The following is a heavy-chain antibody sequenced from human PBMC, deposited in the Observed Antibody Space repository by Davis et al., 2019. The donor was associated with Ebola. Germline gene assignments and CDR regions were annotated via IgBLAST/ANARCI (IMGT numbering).Heavy chain of an antibody. Sequence: PSETLSLTCAVYGGSFSGYYWSWIRQPPGKGLEWIGEINHSGSTNYNPSLKSRVTISVDTSKNQFSLKLSSVTAADTAVYYCARRRPYGLKTYGMDVWGQGTTVTVSS. CDR3: ARRRPYGLKTYGMDV. V-gene: IGHV4-34*01. CDR2: INHSGST. J-gene: IGHJ6*02. D-gene: IGHD4-17*01. CDR1: GGSFSGYY.